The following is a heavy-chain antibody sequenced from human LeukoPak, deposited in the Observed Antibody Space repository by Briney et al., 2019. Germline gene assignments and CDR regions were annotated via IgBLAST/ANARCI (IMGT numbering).Heavy chain of an antibody. CDR1: GGYISSSSYY. V-gene: IGHV4-39*01. Sequence: PSETLSLTCSVSGGYISSSSYYWGWIRQPPGKGLEWIGTIYYSGSTYSNPSLKSRVTISVDTSKNQFSLKLSSVTAADTAVYYCARRPQHGYGDLREDWGQGTLVIVSA. D-gene: IGHD4-17*01. CDR3: ARRPQHGYGDLRED. J-gene: IGHJ4*02. CDR2: IYYSGST.